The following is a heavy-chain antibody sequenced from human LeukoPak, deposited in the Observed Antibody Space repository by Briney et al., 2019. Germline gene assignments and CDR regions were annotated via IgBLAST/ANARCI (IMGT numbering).Heavy chain of an antibody. CDR2: ISGSGGST. J-gene: IGHJ4*02. CDR1: GFTFDDYG. CDR3: AQTGTTAPYFDY. Sequence: GGSLRLSCAASGFTFDDYGMSWVRQAPGKGLEWVSAISGSGGSTYYADSVKGRFTISRDNSKNTLYLQMNSLRAEDTAVYYCAQTGTTAPYFDYWGQGTLVTVSS. V-gene: IGHV3-23*01. D-gene: IGHD1-7*01.